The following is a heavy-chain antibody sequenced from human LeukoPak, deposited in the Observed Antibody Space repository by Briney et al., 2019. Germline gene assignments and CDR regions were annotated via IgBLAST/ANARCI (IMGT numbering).Heavy chain of an antibody. CDR2: INSGGSGT. Sequence: GGSLRLSCAVSGFTFSSYWMHWVRQTPGKGLVWVSRINSGGSGTSYAASVEGRFTISRDNVKNTLYLQMDSLRAEDTAVYYCATSLGPLTEYWGQGTLVTVSS. J-gene: IGHJ4*02. D-gene: IGHD7-27*01. V-gene: IGHV3-74*01. CDR1: GFTFSSYW. CDR3: ATSLGPLTEY.